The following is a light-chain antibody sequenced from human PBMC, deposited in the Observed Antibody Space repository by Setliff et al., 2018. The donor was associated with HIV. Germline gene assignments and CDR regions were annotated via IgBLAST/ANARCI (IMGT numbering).Light chain of an antibody. Sequence: AIQLTQSPSSLSASVGDRVTITCRASHDLRSAVAWHQQKPGKAPKVLIYDASTLESGVPSRFSGSGSGTDFTLTISSLHPEDFATYYCQQFNNYPLTFGGGTKVDIK. V-gene: IGKV1D-13*01. CDR2: DAS. J-gene: IGKJ4*01. CDR3: QQFNNYPLT. CDR1: HDLRSA.